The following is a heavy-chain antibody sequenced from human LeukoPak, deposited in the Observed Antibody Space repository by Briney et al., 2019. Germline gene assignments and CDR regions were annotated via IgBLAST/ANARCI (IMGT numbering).Heavy chain of an antibody. V-gene: IGHV3-23*01. D-gene: IGHD6-25*01. CDR1: GFTFSSYG. CDR2: ITGSGGST. Sequence: PGGSLRLSCAASGFTFSSYGMSWVRQAPGKGLEWVSAITGSGGSTYYADSVKGRFTISRDNSKNTLYLQMNSLRADDTAVYYCAKGSGTAEDYWGRGTLVTVSS. J-gene: IGHJ4*02. CDR3: AKGSGTAEDY.